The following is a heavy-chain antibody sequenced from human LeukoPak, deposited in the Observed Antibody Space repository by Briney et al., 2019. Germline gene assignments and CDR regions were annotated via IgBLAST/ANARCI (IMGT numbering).Heavy chain of an antibody. D-gene: IGHD1-26*01. V-gene: IGHV3-23*01. CDR2: ISGSGGST. CDR3: AKPFIVGATGYYYYYMDV. J-gene: IGHJ6*03. Sequence: GGSLRLSCAASGFTFSNYAMSWVRQAPGKGVEWVSAISGSGGSTYYADSVKGRFTISRDNSKNTLYLQMNSLRVEDTAVYYCAKPFIVGATGYYYYYMDVWGKGTTVTVSS. CDR1: GFTFSNYA.